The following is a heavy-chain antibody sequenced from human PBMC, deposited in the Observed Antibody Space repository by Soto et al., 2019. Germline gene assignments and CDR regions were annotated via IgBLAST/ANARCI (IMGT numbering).Heavy chain of an antibody. CDR2: INHSGST. Sequence: SETLSLTCAVYGGSFSGYYWSWIRQPPGKGLEWIGEINHSGSTNYNPSLKSRVTISVDTSKNQFSLKLSSVTAADTAVYYCARGRRWFSIVVVPAVRREADYYYYGMDVWGQVTTFTV. D-gene: IGHD2-2*01. CDR1: GGSFSGYY. CDR3: ARGRRWFSIVVVPAVRREADYYYYGMDV. V-gene: IGHV4-34*01. J-gene: IGHJ6*02.